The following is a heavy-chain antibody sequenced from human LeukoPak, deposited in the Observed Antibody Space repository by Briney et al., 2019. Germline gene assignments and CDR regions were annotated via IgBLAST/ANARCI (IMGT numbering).Heavy chain of an antibody. CDR1: GGTFSSYA. J-gene: IGHJ5*02. Sequence: SVKVSCKASGGTFSSYATSWVRQAPGQGLEWMGGIIPIFGTANYAQKFQGRVTITADESTSTAYMELSSLRSEDTAVYYCARDLAVAGTDWFDPWGQGTLVTVSS. V-gene: IGHV1-69*13. CDR2: IIPIFGTA. D-gene: IGHD6-19*01. CDR3: ARDLAVAGTDWFDP.